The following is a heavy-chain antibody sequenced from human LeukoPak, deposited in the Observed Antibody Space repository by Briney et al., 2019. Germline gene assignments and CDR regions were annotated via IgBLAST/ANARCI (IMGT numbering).Heavy chain of an antibody. D-gene: IGHD2-15*01. Sequence: PSQTLSLTCAISGDTISSNSAAWNSIRQSPSRGLEWLGRTYYRSKWYNDYAVSVKSRITINPDTSKNQFSLLLNSVTPEDTAVYYCARQYNGCFGYWGQGTLVTVSS. CDR1: GDTISSNSAA. J-gene: IGHJ4*02. CDR3: ARQYNGCFGY. CDR2: TYYRSKWYN. V-gene: IGHV6-1*01.